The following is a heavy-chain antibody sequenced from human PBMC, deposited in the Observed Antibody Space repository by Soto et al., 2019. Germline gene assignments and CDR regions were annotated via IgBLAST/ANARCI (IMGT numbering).Heavy chain of an antibody. CDR1: GFTFSSYA. CDR2: ISYDGSNK. Sequence: QVQLVESGGGVVQPGGSLRVSCAASGFTFSSYAMHWVRQAPGKGLDWVAVISYDGSNKDYADSVKGRFTISRDNSKNTLYVQMNSLRTDDTAVYYCVRPRDGWYFDLWGRGTLVTVSS. CDR3: VRPRDGWYFDL. J-gene: IGHJ2*01. V-gene: IGHV3-30*01.